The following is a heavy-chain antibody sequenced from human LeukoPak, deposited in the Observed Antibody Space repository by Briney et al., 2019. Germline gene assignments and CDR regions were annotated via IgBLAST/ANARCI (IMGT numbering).Heavy chain of an antibody. V-gene: IGHV3-30*18. CDR2: MANDAKTT. Sequence: AGGSLRLSCAASGITFSNSWMNWIRQAPGKGLEWVAVMANDAKTTYYADSVKGRFTISRDNSKNTLYLQMNSLRADDTAVYYCTKEGLPSGSSWSAWFDPWGQGTLVTVSS. CDR1: GITFSNSW. CDR3: TKEGLPSGSSWSAWFDP. D-gene: IGHD3-10*01. J-gene: IGHJ5*02.